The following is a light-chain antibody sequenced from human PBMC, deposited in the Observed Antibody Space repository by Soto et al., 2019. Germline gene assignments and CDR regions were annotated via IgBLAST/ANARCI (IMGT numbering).Light chain of an antibody. J-gene: IGKJ1*01. V-gene: IGKV1-5*03. Sequence: DIQMTQSPSTLSGSVGDRVTITCRASQTISSWLAWYQQKPGKAPKRLIYKASTLKSGVPSRFSGSVSGTEFTLTISSLQPDDFATYYCQHYKSYSEAFGQGTKVELQ. CDR1: QTISSW. CDR3: QHYKSYSEA. CDR2: KAS.